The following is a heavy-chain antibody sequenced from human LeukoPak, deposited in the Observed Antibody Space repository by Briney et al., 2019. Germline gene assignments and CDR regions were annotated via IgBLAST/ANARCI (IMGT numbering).Heavy chain of an antibody. CDR3: ARDHYDSSGYLFDP. CDR1: GGSICSGGYY. CDR2: IYYSGST. V-gene: IGHV4-31*03. D-gene: IGHD3-22*01. Sequence: SETLSLTCTVSGGSICSGGYYWSWIRQHPGKGLEWIGYIYYSGSTYYDPSLKSRVTISVDTSKNQFSLKLSSVTAADTAVYYCARDHYDSSGYLFDPWGQGTLVTVSS. J-gene: IGHJ5*02.